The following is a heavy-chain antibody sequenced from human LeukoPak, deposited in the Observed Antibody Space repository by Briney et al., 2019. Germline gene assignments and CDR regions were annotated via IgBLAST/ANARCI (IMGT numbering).Heavy chain of an antibody. J-gene: IGHJ6*02. CDR2: IIPIFGTA. D-gene: IGHD3-3*01. Sequence: SVKVSCKASGGTFSSYAISWVRQAPGQGLEWMGGIIPIFGTANYAQKFQGRVTITADESTSTAYMELSSLRSEDTAVYYCAGGRSYDFWSGYYPGSYYYGMDVWGQGTTVTVSS. V-gene: IGHV1-69*13. CDR3: AGGRSYDFWSGYYPGSYYYGMDV. CDR1: GGTFSSYA.